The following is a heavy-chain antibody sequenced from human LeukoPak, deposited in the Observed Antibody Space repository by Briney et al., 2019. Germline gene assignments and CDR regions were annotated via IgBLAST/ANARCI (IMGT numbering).Heavy chain of an antibody. D-gene: IGHD3-16*02. J-gene: IGHJ4*02. CDR2: IIPILGIA. Sequence: SVKVSCKASGGTFSSYTISWVRQAPGQGLEWMGRIIPILGIANYAQKSQGRVTITADKSTSTAYMELSSLRSEDTAVYYCATQTYMITFGGVIVSPDYWGQGTLVTVSS. V-gene: IGHV1-69*02. CDR1: GGTFSSYT. CDR3: ATQTYMITFGGVIVSPDY.